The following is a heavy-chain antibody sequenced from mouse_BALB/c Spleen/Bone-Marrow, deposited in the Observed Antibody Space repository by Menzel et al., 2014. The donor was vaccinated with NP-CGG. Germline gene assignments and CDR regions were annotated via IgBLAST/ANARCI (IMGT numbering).Heavy chain of an antibody. CDR3: ARDSSDYLAWFAY. J-gene: IGHJ3*01. CDR1: GYTFSSYW. CDR2: ILPGSDST. D-gene: IGHD3-2*01. V-gene: IGHV1-9*01. Sequence: VKLVESGAELMKPGASVKISCKATGYTFSSYWIEWVKQRPGHGLEWIGEILPGSDSTNYNENFKGKATFTADTSSNTAYMQLNGLTSEDSAVYFCARDSSDYLAWFAYWGQGTLVTVSA.